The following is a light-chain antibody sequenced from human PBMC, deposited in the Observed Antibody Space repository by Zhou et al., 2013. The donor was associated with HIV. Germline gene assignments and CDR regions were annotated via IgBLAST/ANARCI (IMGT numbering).Light chain of an antibody. CDR2: GAS. Sequence: EIVMTQSPATLSVSPGERATLSCRASQSVSSNLAWYQQKPGQAPRLLIYGASTRATGIPARFSGSGSGTEFTLTISSLQSEDFAVYYCQQYNNWPYSFGQGPSWR. CDR3: QQYNNWPYS. V-gene: IGKV3-15*01. CDR1: QSVSSN. J-gene: IGKJ2*03.